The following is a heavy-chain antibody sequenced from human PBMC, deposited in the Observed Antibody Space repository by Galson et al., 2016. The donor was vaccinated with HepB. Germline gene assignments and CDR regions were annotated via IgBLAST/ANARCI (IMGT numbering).Heavy chain of an antibody. CDR3: ARILVSNYYYGIDV. V-gene: IGHV4-31*03. J-gene: IGHJ6*04. Sequence: TLSLTCTVSGGSISSGGYYWTWIRQHAGKGLEWIGYISSTGSAYYSPSLRSRLIISVDTSKNQFFLNVTAVTAADTAVYYCARILVSNYYYGIDVWGKGTTVTVSP. CDR1: GGSISSGGYY. D-gene: IGHD2-15*01. CDR2: ISSTGSA.